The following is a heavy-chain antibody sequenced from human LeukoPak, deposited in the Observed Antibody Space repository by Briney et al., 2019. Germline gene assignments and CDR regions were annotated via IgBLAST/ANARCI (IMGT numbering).Heavy chain of an antibody. J-gene: IGHJ4*02. CDR1: GFTFSSYA. D-gene: IGHD6-13*01. V-gene: IGHV3-30*04. CDR2: ISYDGSNK. Sequence: GGSLRLSCAASGFTFSSYAMHWVRQAPGKGLEWVAVISYDGSNKYYADSVKGRFTICRDNSKNTLYLQMNSLRAEDTAVYYCARDNIAAAGTGDYWGQGTLVTVSS. CDR3: ARDNIAAAGTGDY.